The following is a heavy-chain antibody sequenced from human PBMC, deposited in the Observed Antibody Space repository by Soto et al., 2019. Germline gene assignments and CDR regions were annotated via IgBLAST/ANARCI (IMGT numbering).Heavy chain of an antibody. CDR3: ARDADILTGSDAFDI. Sequence: GGSLRLSCAASGFTFRDYYMSWIRQAPGKGLEWVSYISSSNSYTNYADSVKGRFTISRDNAKNSLYLQMNNLRAEDTAVYYSARDADILTGSDAFDIWGQGTMVTVSS. V-gene: IGHV3-11*05. CDR2: ISSSNSYT. J-gene: IGHJ3*02. D-gene: IGHD3-9*01. CDR1: GFTFRDYY.